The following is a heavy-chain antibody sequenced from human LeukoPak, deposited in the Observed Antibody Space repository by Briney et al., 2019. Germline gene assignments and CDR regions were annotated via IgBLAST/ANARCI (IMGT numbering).Heavy chain of an antibody. Sequence: GGSLRLSCAASGFTFSSYCMSWVRQAPGKRLEWVANIKEDGSEKYYVDSVKGRFTISRDNAKNSLYLQMKSLRAEDTAVYYCARENPFSSSSPMWYWGQGTLVTVSS. CDR3: ARENPFSSSSPMWY. V-gene: IGHV3-7*01. J-gene: IGHJ4*02. CDR2: IKEDGSEK. D-gene: IGHD6-6*01. CDR1: GFTFSSYC.